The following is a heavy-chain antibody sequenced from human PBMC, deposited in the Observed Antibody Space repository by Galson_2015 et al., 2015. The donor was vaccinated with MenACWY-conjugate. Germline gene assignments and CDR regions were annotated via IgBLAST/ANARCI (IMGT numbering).Heavy chain of an antibody. V-gene: IGHV3-53*01. Sequence: SLRLSCAVSGFSVTDNCLSRVCQAPGKGPEWIAMVDRVGATIYADSVGGRFTVSRDNFKNTVILQMNSLRAEDTAAYRCSRGYDWCSYFRAWGQGAQVTVSS. CDR3: SRGYDWCSYFRA. CDR2: VDRVGAT. CDR1: GFSVTDNC. D-gene: IGHD2-8*01. J-gene: IGHJ5*02.